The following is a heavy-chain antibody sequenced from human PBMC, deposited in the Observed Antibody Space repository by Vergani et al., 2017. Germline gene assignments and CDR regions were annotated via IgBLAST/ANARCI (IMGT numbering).Heavy chain of an antibody. V-gene: IGHV4-34*01. Sequence: QVQLQQWGAGLLKPSETLSLTCAVYGGSFSGYYWSWIRQPPGKGLEWIGEINHSGSTNYNPSLKSRVTISVDTSKNQFSLKLSSVTAADTAVYYCARVSGVAVAGIYSWGQGTLVTVSS. CDR1: GGSFSGYY. J-gene: IGHJ4*02. D-gene: IGHD6-19*01. CDR2: INHSGST. CDR3: ARVSGVAVAGIYS.